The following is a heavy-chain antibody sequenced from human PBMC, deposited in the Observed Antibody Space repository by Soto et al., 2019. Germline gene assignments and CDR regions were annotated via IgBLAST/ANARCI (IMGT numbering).Heavy chain of an antibody. V-gene: IGHV3-48*03. CDR1: EFTFSSYE. CDR3: VRFGGAAAGPGDY. D-gene: IGHD6-13*01. Sequence: EVQLVESGGGLVQPGGSLRLSCVASEFTFSSYEMNWVRQAPGKGLEWVSYISSSGTTIYYTDYVKGRFTISRVNAKKSLYLQMNSLRAEDTAVYYCVRFGGAAAGPGDYWGQGTLVTVSS. CDR2: ISSSGTTI. J-gene: IGHJ4*02.